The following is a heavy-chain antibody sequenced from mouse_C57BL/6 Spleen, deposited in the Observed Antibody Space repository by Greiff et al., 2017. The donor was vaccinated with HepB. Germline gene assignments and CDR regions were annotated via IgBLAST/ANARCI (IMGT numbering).Heavy chain of an antibody. CDR1: GYTFTSYW. D-gene: IGHD1-1*01. CDR2: IHPNSGST. V-gene: IGHV1-64*01. Sequence: VQLKQPGAELVKPGASVKLSCKASGYTFTSYWMHWVKQRPGQGLEWIGMIHPNSGSTNYNEKFKSKATLTVDKSSSTAYMQLSSLTSEDSAVYYCAPITNLHYYAMDYWGQGTSVTVSS. CDR3: APITNLHYYAMDY. J-gene: IGHJ4*01.